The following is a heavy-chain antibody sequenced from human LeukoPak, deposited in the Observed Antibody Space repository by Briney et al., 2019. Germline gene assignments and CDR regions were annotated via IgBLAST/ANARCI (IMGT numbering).Heavy chain of an antibody. D-gene: IGHD6-13*01. Sequence: PSETLSLTCAVYGGSFSGYYWSWIRQPPGKGLEWIGEINHSGSTNYNPSLKSRVTISVDTSKNQFSLKLSSVTAADTAVYYCARDRSRPGYYYYYMDVWGKGTTVTISS. CDR2: INHSGST. CDR3: ARDRSRPGYYYYYMDV. V-gene: IGHV4-34*01. CDR1: GGSFSGYY. J-gene: IGHJ6*03.